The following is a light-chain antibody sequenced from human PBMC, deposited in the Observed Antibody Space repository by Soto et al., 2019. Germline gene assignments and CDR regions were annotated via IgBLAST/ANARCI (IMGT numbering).Light chain of an antibody. J-gene: IGLJ1*01. CDR1: SSNIGAGYD. Sequence: QSVLTQPPSVSGAPGQRVTISCTRSSSNIGAGYDVHWYQQVPGTAPKLLIYGNSNRPSGVPDRFSGSKSDPSASLAITGLQAEDEADYYCQSYDSSLSGHYVFGTGTKVTVL. V-gene: IGLV1-40*01. CDR2: GNS. CDR3: QSYDSSLSGHYV.